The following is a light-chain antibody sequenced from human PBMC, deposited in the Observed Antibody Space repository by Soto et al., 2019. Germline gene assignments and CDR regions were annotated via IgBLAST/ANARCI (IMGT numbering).Light chain of an antibody. V-gene: IGLV2-14*01. CDR3: SSYTSSSTLLYV. CDR1: SSDGGGYNY. Sequence: QSALTQPASVSGSPGQAITISCTGTSSDGGGYNYVSWYQQHPGKAPKLMIYDVSNRPSGVSNRFSGSKSGNTASLTISGLQVEDEADYYCSSYTSSSTLLYVFGTGTKVTVL. J-gene: IGLJ1*01. CDR2: DVS.